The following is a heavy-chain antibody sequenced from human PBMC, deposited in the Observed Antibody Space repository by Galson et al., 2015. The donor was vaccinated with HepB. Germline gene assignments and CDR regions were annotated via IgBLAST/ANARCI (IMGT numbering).Heavy chain of an antibody. J-gene: IGHJ4*02. V-gene: IGHV5-51*01. CDR1: GYSFTSYW. Sequence: QSGAEVKKSGESLKISCKGSGYSFTSYWIGWVRQMPGKGLECMGIIYPGDSEARYSPSFQGQVTISADKSITTAYLQWSSLKASDTAMYYCARRDGYYGSGSPILDYWGQGTLVTVSS. CDR2: IYPGDSEA. D-gene: IGHD3-10*01. CDR3: ARRDGYYGSGSPILDY.